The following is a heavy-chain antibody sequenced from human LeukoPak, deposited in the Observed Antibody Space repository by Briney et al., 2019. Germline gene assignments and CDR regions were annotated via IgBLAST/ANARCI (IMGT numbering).Heavy chain of an antibody. Sequence: SETLSLTCSVSGGSISSSSYFWGWIRQPPGKGLEWIGSIYYTGSTYYNPSLKSRVTISVDTSKNQFSLKLSSVTAADTAVYYCARGYCSSTSCYTPMDVWGKGTTVTVSS. V-gene: IGHV4-39*07. J-gene: IGHJ6*03. CDR2: IYYTGST. D-gene: IGHD2-2*02. CDR3: ARGYCSSTSCYTPMDV. CDR1: GGSISSSSYF.